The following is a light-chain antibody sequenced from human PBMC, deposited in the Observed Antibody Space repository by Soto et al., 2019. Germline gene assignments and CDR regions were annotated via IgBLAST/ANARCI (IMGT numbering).Light chain of an antibody. Sequence: DIQMTQSPSSLSASVGDRVTITCRASQGISNYLAWYQQKPGKVPKLLIYAASTLQSGVPSRLNGSVSGTDFTLTISSLQPEDVATYYCQKYDSAPRTFGQGTKVEIK. V-gene: IGKV1-27*01. CDR2: AAS. CDR1: QGISNY. CDR3: QKYDSAPRT. J-gene: IGKJ1*01.